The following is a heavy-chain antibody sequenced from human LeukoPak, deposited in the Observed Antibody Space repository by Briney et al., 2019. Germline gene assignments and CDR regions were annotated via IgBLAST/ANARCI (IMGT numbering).Heavy chain of an antibody. Sequence: SETLSLTCTVSGGSISSYYWSWIRQPAGKGLEWIGRIYTSGSTNYNPSLKSRVTISVDTSKNQFSLKLSSVTAADTAVYYCARARRIAARRAFDIWGQGTMVTVSS. J-gene: IGHJ3*02. CDR1: GGSISSYY. D-gene: IGHD6-6*01. CDR2: IYTSGST. V-gene: IGHV4-4*07. CDR3: ARARRIAARRAFDI.